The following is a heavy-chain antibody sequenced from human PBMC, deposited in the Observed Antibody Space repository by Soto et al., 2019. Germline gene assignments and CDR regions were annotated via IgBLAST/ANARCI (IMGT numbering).Heavy chain of an antibody. CDR2: IFSSGSA. CDR3: ARHAYYYDS. D-gene: IGHD3-22*01. CDR1: GGSISSGPYY. V-gene: IGHV4-39*01. J-gene: IGHJ4*02. Sequence: SETLSLTCSVSGGSISSGPYYWGWIRQPPGRGLEWIGGIFSSGSASYNSSLKSRVTIFVDTSKNQFSLKLSSVTAADTAAYYCARHAYYYDSWGQGTLVTVSS.